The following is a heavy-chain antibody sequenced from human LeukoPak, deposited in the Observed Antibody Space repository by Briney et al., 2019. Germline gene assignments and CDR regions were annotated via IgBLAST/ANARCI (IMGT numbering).Heavy chain of an antibody. CDR2: ISAYNGNT. V-gene: IGHV1-18*01. D-gene: IGHD6-19*01. CDR3: ARTTVVAAGSPGKV. Sequence: GASVKVSCKASGYTFTNYGISGVRQAPGQGLEWMGWISAYNGNTNYAQKVQGRVTMTTDTSTTTAYMELRSLRSDDTAVYYCARTTVVAAGSPGKVWGQGAMVTVSS. CDR1: GYTFTNYG. J-gene: IGHJ3*01.